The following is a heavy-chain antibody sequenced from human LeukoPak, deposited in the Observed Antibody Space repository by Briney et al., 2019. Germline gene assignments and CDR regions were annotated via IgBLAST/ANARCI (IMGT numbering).Heavy chain of an antibody. Sequence: SETLSLTCTVSGYSISGGYFWGWIRQPPGKGLEWIGRIHHGGTTYYNPSLRSRLTILVDTSKNQFSLRLTSVTAADTAVYYCARDYDFWSAYENNAFDTWGQGTMVTVSS. CDR1: GYSISGGYF. D-gene: IGHD3-3*01. J-gene: IGHJ3*02. V-gene: IGHV4-38-2*02. CDR3: ARDYDFWSAYENNAFDT. CDR2: IHHGGTT.